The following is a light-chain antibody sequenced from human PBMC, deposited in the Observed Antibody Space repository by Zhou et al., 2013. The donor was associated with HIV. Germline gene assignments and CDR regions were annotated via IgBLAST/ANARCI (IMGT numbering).Light chain of an antibody. CDR1: QSISSY. Sequence: DIQMTQSPSSLSASVGDRVTITCRASQSISSYLNWYQQKPGKAPKLLIYAASSLQSGVPSRFSGSGSGTDFTLTINSLQPEDSATYFCQQSFNSPITFGGGTKVEIK. CDR2: AAS. V-gene: IGKV1-39*01. J-gene: IGKJ4*01. CDR3: QQSFNSPIT.